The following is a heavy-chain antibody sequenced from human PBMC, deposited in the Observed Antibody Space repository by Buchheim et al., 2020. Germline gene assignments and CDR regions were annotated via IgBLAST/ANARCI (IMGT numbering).Heavy chain of an antibody. D-gene: IGHD1-1*01. CDR1: GFTFSSYG. J-gene: IGHJ6*03. Sequence: QVQLVESGGGVVQPGRSLRLSCAASGFTFSSYGMHWVRQAPGKGLEWVAVISYDGSNKYYADSVKGRFTISRDNSKNTLYLQMNSLRAEDMAVYYCAKVGETGPYYYYYMDVWGKGTT. CDR2: ISYDGSNK. CDR3: AKVGETGPYYYYYMDV. V-gene: IGHV3-30*18.